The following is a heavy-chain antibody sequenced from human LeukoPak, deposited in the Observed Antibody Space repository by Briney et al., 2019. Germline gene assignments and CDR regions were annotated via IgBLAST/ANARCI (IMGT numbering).Heavy chain of an antibody. D-gene: IGHD6-19*01. J-gene: IGHJ4*02. CDR3: AKGLGFLPQFDY. Sequence: GGSLRLSCAVSGFTFITEAMTWVRQAPGKGPEWVSTISNNGGTTYYADSVKGRFTISRDNSRNTVYLQMNSLRAEDTAFYYCAKGLGFLPQFDYWGQGTLVAVSS. CDR1: GFTFITEA. V-gene: IGHV3-23*01. CDR2: ISNNGGTT.